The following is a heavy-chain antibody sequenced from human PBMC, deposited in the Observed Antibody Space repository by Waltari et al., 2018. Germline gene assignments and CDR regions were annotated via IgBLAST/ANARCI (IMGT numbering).Heavy chain of an antibody. CDR1: GYALSSGYY. CDR3: ARHGDTAMVTGAFYI. Sequence: QVQLQDSGPGLVKPSETLSLTCAVSGYALSSGYYWAWIRQPPGKGLEWMWSIYHSGSTYSNPSLKSLVTISVDTSKNQFSLKLSSVTAADTAVYYCARHGDTAMVTGAFYIWGQGTMVTVSS. V-gene: IGHV4-38-2*01. D-gene: IGHD5-18*01. J-gene: IGHJ3*02. CDR2: IYHSGST.